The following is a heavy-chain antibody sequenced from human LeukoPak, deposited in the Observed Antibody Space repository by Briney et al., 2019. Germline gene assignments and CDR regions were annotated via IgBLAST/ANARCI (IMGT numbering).Heavy chain of an antibody. Sequence: GGSLRLSCAASGFTFSSYGMHWVRQAPGKGLEWVAVISYDGSNKYYADSVKGRFTISRDNSKNTLYLQMNSLGAEDTAVYYCAKPIFPSGYDTGFDYWGQGTLVTVSS. V-gene: IGHV3-30*18. J-gene: IGHJ4*02. CDR3: AKPIFPSGYDTGFDY. CDR1: GFTFSSYG. D-gene: IGHD5-12*01. CDR2: ISYDGSNK.